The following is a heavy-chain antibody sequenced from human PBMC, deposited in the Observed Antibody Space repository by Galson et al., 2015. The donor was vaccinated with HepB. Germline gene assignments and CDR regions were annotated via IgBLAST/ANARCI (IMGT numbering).Heavy chain of an antibody. CDR1: GFTFSAYA. CDR2: VSSDESNK. Sequence: SLRLSCAASGFTFSAYAMHWVRQAPGKGLEWVALVSSDESNKYYADSVRGRFAISRGNSRNTVYLQMNSLRAEDTAVYYCARTFYFDYWGQGTLVTVPS. CDR3: ARTFYFDY. J-gene: IGHJ4*02. V-gene: IGHV3-30*09.